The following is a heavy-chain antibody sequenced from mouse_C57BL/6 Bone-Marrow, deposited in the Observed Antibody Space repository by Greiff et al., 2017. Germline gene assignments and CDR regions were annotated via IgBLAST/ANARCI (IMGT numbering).Heavy chain of an antibody. J-gene: IGHJ1*03. V-gene: IGHV1-19*01. CDR2: INPYNGGT. CDR3: ARLEFDGSSGDWYFDV. Sequence: DVKLQESGPVLVKPGASVKMSCKASGYTFTDYYMNWVKQSHGKSLEWIGVINPYNGGTSYNQKFKGKATLTVDKSSSPAYMELHSLTSEDSAVYFCARLEFDGSSGDWYFDVWGTGTTVTVSS. D-gene: IGHD1-1*01. CDR1: GYTFTDYY.